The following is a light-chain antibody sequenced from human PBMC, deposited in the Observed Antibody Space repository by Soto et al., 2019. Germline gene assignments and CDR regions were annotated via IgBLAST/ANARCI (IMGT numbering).Light chain of an antibody. Sequence: DIQMTQSPSTLSASVGDRVTVTCRASESISDWLAWYQQKPGKAPKLLIYKASNLESGVPSRFSGSGSGTEFTLTISSLQPDDFATYYCQQYNAYSLYTFGQGTKLEIK. CDR3: QQYNAYSLYT. CDR1: ESISDW. V-gene: IGKV1-5*03. J-gene: IGKJ2*01. CDR2: KAS.